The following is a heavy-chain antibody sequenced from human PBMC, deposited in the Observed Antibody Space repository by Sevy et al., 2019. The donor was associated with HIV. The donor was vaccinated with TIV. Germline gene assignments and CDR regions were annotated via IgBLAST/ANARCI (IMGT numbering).Heavy chain of an antibody. J-gene: IGHJ5*02. CDR2: INPSGGST. Sequence: ASVKVSCKASGYTFTSYYMHWVRQAPGQGLEWMGIINPSGGSTSYAQKFQGRVTMTRDTSTSTVYMELSSLRSEDTGVYYCAREGGLWSKNNWFDPWGQGTLVTVSS. CDR3: AREGGLWSKNNWFDP. D-gene: IGHD3-10*01. V-gene: IGHV1-46*01. CDR1: GYTFTSYY.